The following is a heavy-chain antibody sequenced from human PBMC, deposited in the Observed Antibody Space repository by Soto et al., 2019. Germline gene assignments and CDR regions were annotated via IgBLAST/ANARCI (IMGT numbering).Heavy chain of an antibody. CDR3: ARLEKXDYGAALVDY. V-gene: IGHV4-39*01. D-gene: IGHD4-17*01. J-gene: IGHJ4*02. Sequence: SETLSLTCTVSGGSISSSSYYWGWIRQPPGKGLEWIGSIYYSGSTYYNPSLKSRVTISVDTSKNQFSLKLSSVTAADTAVYYCARLEKXDYGAALVDYWGQGTLVTVSS. CDR2: IYYSGST. CDR1: GGSISSSSYY.